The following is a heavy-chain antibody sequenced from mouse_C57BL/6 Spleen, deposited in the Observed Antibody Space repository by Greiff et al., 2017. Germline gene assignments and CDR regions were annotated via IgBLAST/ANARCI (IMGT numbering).Heavy chain of an antibody. J-gene: IGHJ2*01. CDR2: IYPRDGST. Sequence: VQLQQSDAELVKPGASVKISCKVSGYTFTDHTIHWMKQRPEQGLEWIGYIYPRDGSTKYNEKFKGKATLTADKSSSTAYMQLNSLTSEDSAVYFCARTPSYYGSSYDYFDYWGQGTTLTVSS. CDR3: ARTPSYYGSSYDYFDY. D-gene: IGHD1-1*01. V-gene: IGHV1-78*01. CDR1: GYTFTDHT.